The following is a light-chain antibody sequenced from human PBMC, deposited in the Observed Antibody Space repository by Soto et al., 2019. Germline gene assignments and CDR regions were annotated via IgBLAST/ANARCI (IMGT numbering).Light chain of an antibody. CDR3: QQSRGFT. V-gene: IGKV1-5*01. Sequence: EIQMTQSPSTLSASVGDRVTITCRASQSISSWLAWYQQKPGKAPKLLIYDASSLESGVPSRFSGSGSGTEFTLTISSLQPDDFATYYCQQSRGFTFGPGTKVDIK. CDR2: DAS. J-gene: IGKJ3*01. CDR1: QSISSW.